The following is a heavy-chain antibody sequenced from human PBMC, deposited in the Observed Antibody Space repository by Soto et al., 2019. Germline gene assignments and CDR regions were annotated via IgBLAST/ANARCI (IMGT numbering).Heavy chain of an antibody. CDR2: VQAYGTT. CDR3: AKGAGPPWFDP. CDR1: GDPINADY. V-gene: IGHV4-4*07. Sequence: PSETLSLTCTVSGDPINADYWWSWIRQPAGKGLEWIGRVQAYGTTNYNPSLKSRVTMSLDTSKNQVSLKLRAVTAADTAVYYCAKGAGPPWFDPWGQGTLVTVSS. J-gene: IGHJ5*02.